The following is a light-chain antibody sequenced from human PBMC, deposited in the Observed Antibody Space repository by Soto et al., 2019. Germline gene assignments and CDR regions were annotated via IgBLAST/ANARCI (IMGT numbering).Light chain of an antibody. J-gene: IGKJ5*01. CDR1: QSISSY. CDR2: AAS. V-gene: IGKV1-39*01. Sequence: DIQVTQSPYSLSPSVGDRVTITCRASQSISSYLNWYQQKPGKAPKLLIYAASSLQSGVPSRFSGSGSGTDFTLTISSLQPEDFATYYCQQSYSTPPITVGQGTRLEI. CDR3: QQSYSTPPIT.